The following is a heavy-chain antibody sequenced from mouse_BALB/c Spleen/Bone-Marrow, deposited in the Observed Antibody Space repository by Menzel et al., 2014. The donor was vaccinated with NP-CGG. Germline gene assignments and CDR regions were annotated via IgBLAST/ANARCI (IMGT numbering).Heavy chain of an antibody. CDR2: ISDGGSYT. J-gene: IGHJ4*01. CDR1: GFTFXDYY. Sequence: EVKLVDSGGGLVKPGGSLKLSCAASGFTFXDYYMYWVRQTPEKRLEWVATISDGGSYTYYPDSVKGRFTISRDNAKNNLFLQLSSLKSEDTAMYYCAREVSMDYWGQGTSVTVSS. V-gene: IGHV5-4*02. CDR3: AREVSMDY.